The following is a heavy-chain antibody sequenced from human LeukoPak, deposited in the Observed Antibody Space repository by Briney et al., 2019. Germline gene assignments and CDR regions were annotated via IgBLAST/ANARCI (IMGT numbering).Heavy chain of an antibody. Sequence: GGSLRLSCAASGFTFSSYWMTWVRQAPGKGLEWVANINQDGSEKYYVDSVKGRFTISRDNAKNSLYLQMNSLRAEDTAVYYCARDIVTASYYYFCFDWGQGTLVTVSS. J-gene: IGHJ4*02. V-gene: IGHV3-7*01. CDR3: ARDIVTASYYYFCFD. CDR1: GFTFSSYW. CDR2: INQDGSEK. D-gene: IGHD3-3*01.